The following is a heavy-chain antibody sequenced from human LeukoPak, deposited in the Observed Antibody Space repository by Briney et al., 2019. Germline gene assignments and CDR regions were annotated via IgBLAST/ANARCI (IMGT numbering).Heavy chain of an antibody. CDR3: ARDIYYYDSSGYYDY. CDR2: ISAYNGNT. J-gene: IGHJ4*02. V-gene: IGHV1-18*01. D-gene: IGHD3-22*01. Sequence: GASVKVSCKASGYTFTSYGISWVRQAPGQGLEWMGWISAYNGNTNYAQKLQGRVTMTTDTSTSTAYMELRSLRSDDTAVYYCARDIYYYDSSGYYDYWGQGTLVTVSS. CDR1: GYTFTSYG.